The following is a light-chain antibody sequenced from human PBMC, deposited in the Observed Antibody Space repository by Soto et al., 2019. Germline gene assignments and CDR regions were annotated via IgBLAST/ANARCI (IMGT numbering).Light chain of an antibody. CDR1: QSVSSD. Sequence: EIELTQSPVTLSVSPGERATLSCRASQSVSSDLAWLQQKPGQAPRLLIYGASTSATGIPARFSGSGSGTEFTLTISSLQSEDFAIHYCQQYNNWPLTFGGGTKVEIK. CDR2: GAS. V-gene: IGKV3-15*01. J-gene: IGKJ4*01. CDR3: QQYNNWPLT.